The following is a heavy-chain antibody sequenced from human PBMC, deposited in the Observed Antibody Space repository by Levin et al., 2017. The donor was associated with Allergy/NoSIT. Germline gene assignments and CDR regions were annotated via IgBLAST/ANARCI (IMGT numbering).Heavy chain of an antibody. CDR3: ASDYSYASDY. D-gene: IGHD5-18*01. V-gene: IGHV3-7*01. CDR1: GFTFSNYW. Sequence: GGSLRLSCAASGFTFSNYWMNWVRQAPGKGMEWVANIKQDGSEKHYIDSVKGRFTISRDNAKNSLYLEMNSLRVEDTAVYYCASDYSYASDYWAQGTLATVSA. J-gene: IGHJ4*02. CDR2: IKQDGSEK.